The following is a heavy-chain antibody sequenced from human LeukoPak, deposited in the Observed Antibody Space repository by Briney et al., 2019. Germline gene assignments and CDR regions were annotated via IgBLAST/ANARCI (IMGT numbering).Heavy chain of an antibody. V-gene: IGHV1-8*01. CDR1: GYTFTSYD. Sequence: ASVKVSCKASGYTFTSYDINWVRQATGQGLEWMGWMNPNSGNTGCAQKFQGRVTMTRNTSISTAYMELSSLRSEDTAVYYCARALPRRYCTNGVCYPWFDPWGQGTLVTVSS. CDR2: MNPNSGNT. D-gene: IGHD2-8*01. CDR3: ARALPRRYCTNGVCYPWFDP. J-gene: IGHJ5*02.